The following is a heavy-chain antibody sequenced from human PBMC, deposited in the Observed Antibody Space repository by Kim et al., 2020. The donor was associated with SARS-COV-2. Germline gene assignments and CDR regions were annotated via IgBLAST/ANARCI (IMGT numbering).Heavy chain of an antibody. CDR2: INHSGST. CDR3: ARGRDIVVVVAATPLDYYFDY. J-gene: IGHJ4*02. D-gene: IGHD2-15*01. V-gene: IGHV4-34*01. Sequence: GSLRLSCAVYGGSFSGYYWSWIRQPPGKGLEWIGEINHSGSTNYNPSLKSRVTISVDTSKNQFSLKLSSVTAADTAVYYCARGRDIVVVVAATPLDYYFDYWGQGTLVTVSS. CDR1: GGSFSGYY.